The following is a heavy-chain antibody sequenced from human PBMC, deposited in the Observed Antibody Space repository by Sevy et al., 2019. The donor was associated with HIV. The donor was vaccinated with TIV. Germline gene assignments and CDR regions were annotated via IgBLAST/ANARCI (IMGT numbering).Heavy chain of an antibody. Sequence: GGSLRLSCEASGFPFNNYAMQWVRQAPGKGLEWVAFIRFDGSEKYYADSVKGRFTISRDNSKNTLFLKMTRLKNEDTGVFYRGQDRKYYESNVHFWGQGALVTVSS. CDR1: GFPFNNYA. CDR3: GQDRKYYESNVHF. CDR2: IRFDGSEK. D-gene: IGHD3-22*01. V-gene: IGHV3-30*02. J-gene: IGHJ4*02.